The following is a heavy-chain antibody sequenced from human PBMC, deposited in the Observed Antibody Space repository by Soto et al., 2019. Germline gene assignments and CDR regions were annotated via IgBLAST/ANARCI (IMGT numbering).Heavy chain of an antibody. CDR2: ISAGGATT. Sequence: WGSLRLSCTPSGFTFLNFAIICFRHSPGKWLEWVSSISAGGATTYYADSVKGRVTMSRDNSKNTLSLQMISLRAEDSAVYYCAKDRGGTGWPFDHWGQGTLVTVSS. D-gene: IGHD6-19*01. CDR1: GFTFLNFA. CDR3: AKDRGGTGWPFDH. J-gene: IGHJ4*02. V-gene: IGHV3-23*01.